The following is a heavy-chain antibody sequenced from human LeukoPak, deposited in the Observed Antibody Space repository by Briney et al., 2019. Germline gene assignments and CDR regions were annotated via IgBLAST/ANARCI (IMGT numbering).Heavy chain of an antibody. CDR1: GFTFDDYA. D-gene: IGHD2-2*01. CDR2: ISWNSGSV. J-gene: IGHJ4*02. Sequence: GGSLRLSCATSGFTFDDYAMHWVRQAPGKGLQWVSGISWNSGSVGYADSVKGRFTISRDSAKNSLYLQMNSLRPEDTALYYCAKVSDPKSCSSTSCYYEFWGQGTLVTVSS. V-gene: IGHV3-9*01. CDR3: AKVSDPKSCSSTSCYYEF.